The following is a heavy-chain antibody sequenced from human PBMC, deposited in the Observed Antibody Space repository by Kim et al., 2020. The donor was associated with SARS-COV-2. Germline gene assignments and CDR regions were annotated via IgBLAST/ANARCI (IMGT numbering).Heavy chain of an antibody. J-gene: IGHJ4*02. CDR3: ASRVVSSFVY. CDR2: IKTDGSGT. D-gene: IGHD6-6*01. V-gene: IGHV3-74*01. Sequence: GGSLRLSCAASGFTFSSYWMHWVRQAPGKGLEWVAHIKTDGSGTIYADSVKGRFTISRDNAKNTLYLQMNSLRVEDTAVYYCASRVVSSFVYWDRGTL. CDR1: GFTFSSYW.